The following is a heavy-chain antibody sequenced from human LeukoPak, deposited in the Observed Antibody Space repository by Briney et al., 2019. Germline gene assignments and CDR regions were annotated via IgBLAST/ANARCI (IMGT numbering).Heavy chain of an antibody. J-gene: IGHJ4*02. D-gene: IGHD3-22*01. Sequence: GGSLRLSCAASGFTFSNAWMSWVRQPPGKGLEWVGRIKSNNDGATTHYAAPVTGRFTISRDDSKNKLYLQLNSLKTEDTAVYYCAHLPYYYETSGDYWGQGTLVTVSS. CDR3: AHLPYYYETSGDY. V-gene: IGHV3-15*01. CDR1: GFTFSNAW. CDR2: IKSNNDGATT.